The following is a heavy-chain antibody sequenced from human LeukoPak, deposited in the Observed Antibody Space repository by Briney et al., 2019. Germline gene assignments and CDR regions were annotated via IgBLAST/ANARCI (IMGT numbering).Heavy chain of an antibody. Sequence: GESLKISCKGSGYTFTNYWIGWVRQMPGKGLEWMAIIFPGNSDIKYSPSFQGQVTISADKSISTAYLQWSSLKASDTAMYYCARLDEIAAGGDYWGQGTLVTVSS. CDR1: GYTFTNYW. CDR2: IFPGNSDI. CDR3: ARLDEIAAGGDY. J-gene: IGHJ4*02. D-gene: IGHD6-13*01. V-gene: IGHV5-51*01.